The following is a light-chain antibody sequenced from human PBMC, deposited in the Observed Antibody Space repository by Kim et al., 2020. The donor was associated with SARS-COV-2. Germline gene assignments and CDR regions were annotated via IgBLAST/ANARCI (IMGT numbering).Light chain of an antibody. J-gene: IGKJ2*01. CDR2: GAS. CDR3: QQYDSSRGYT. Sequence: EIVLTQSPGTLSLSPGERATHSRVASRRVSSAYLAWYQQKPGQAPRLLIYGASNRATGIPDRFSGSGSGTDFTLTISRLEPEDFAVYYCQQYDSSRGYTFGQGTKLEI. V-gene: IGKV3-20*01. CDR1: RRVSSAY.